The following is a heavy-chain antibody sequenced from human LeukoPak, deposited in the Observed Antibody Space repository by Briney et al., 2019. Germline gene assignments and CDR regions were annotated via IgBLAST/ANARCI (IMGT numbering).Heavy chain of an antibody. CDR1: GYTFTSYA. Sequence: ASVKVSCKASGYTFTSYAMNWVRQAPGQGLEWMGWINTNTGNPTYAQGFTGRFVFSLDTSVSTAYLQISSLKAEDTAVYYCARDLESGIAAAGNNWFDPWGQGTLVTVSS. D-gene: IGHD6-13*01. CDR3: ARDLESGIAAAGNNWFDP. V-gene: IGHV7-4-1*02. J-gene: IGHJ5*02. CDR2: INTNTGNP.